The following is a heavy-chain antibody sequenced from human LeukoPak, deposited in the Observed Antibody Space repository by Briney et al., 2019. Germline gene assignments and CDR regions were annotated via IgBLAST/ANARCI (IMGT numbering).Heavy chain of an antibody. V-gene: IGHV6-1*01. D-gene: IGHD4-17*01. CDR2: TYYRSQWYS. CDR3: ARESYGEYFFDY. Sequence: SQTLSLTCAISGESVSRNDAAWSWIRQSPSRGLEWLGRTYYRSQWYSEYAVSVKSRISINADTSKNQISLQLNSVTPEDTAVYYCARESYGEYFFDYWGQGTLVTVSS. J-gene: IGHJ4*02. CDR1: GESVSRNDAA.